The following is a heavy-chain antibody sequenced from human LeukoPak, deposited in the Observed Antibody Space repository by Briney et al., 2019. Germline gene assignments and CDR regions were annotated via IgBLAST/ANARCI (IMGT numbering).Heavy chain of an antibody. CDR2: IHSTETN. CDR3: ARYATTNGPNWFDP. J-gene: IGHJ5*02. CDR1: GGSINVYY. Sequence: PSETLSLTCAVSGGSINVYYWGWLPQPPGKGLECIGWIHSTETNKYDPSLTGRVTISVTTSKNQFYLKLTSVNAADTAFYYCARYATTNGPNWFDPWGRGTLVTVSS. D-gene: IGHD2-8*01. V-gene: IGHV4-59*01.